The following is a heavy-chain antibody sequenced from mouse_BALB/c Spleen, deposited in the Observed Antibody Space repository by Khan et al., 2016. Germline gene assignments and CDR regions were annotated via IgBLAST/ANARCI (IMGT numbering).Heavy chain of an antibody. CDR1: GFNIKDTY. Sequence: EVQLQESGAELVKPGASVKLSCTASGFNIKDTYMHWVKQRPEQGLEWIGRIDTANGNTKYDRKFQGKATITADTSSNTAYLPLSSLKSEDTACYYCARSPYDYAVGLAYWGQGTLVTVSA. CDR2: IDTANGNT. V-gene: IGHV14-3*02. D-gene: IGHD2-4*01. CDR3: ARSPYDYAVGLAY. J-gene: IGHJ3*01.